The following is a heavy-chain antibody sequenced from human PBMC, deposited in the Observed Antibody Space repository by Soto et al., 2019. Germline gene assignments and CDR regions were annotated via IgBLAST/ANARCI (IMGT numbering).Heavy chain of an antibody. CDR2: IYHSGST. CDR1: GGSISSGGYS. CDR3: AAGGGLPRYY. Sequence: QLQLQESGSGLVKPSQTLSLTCAVSGGSISSGGYSWSWIRQPPGKGLEWIGYIYHSGSTYYNPSTKSRVTIAVDRSKNQFSLKLSSVPAADTAVYCCAAGGGLPRYYWGQGTLVTVSS. J-gene: IGHJ4*02. D-gene: IGHD5-12*01. V-gene: IGHV4-30-2*01.